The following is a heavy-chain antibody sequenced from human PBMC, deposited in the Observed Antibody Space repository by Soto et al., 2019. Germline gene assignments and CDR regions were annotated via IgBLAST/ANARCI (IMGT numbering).Heavy chain of an antibody. V-gene: IGHV1-2*02. CDR2: INPNNGGT. D-gene: IGHD4-17*01. J-gene: IGHJ5*02. Sequence: QVQLVQSGAEVKKPGASVTVSCKASGYTFTAYYIHWVRQAPGQGLEWMGWINPNNGGTTYAQKFQGRVTMTRDTSISTAYMELKRLTSDDTAVYYCARGVTDDYASGDWFDPWGQGTLVTVSS. CDR3: ARGVTDDYASGDWFDP. CDR1: GYTFTAYY.